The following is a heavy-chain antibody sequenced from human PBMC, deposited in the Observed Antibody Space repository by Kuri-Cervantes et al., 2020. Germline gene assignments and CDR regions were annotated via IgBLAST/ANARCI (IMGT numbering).Heavy chain of an antibody. V-gene: IGHV1-8*02. CDR3: ATVGYNWNPLLGDY. CDR2: MNPNSGNT. CDR1: GYTFTSYD. Sequence: ASVKVSCKASGYTFTSYDINWVRQATGQGLEWMGWMNPNSGNTGYAQKFQGRVTMARNTSISTAYMELSSLRSEDTAVYYCATVGYNWNPLLGDYWGQGTLVTVSS. D-gene: IGHD1-20*01. J-gene: IGHJ4*02.